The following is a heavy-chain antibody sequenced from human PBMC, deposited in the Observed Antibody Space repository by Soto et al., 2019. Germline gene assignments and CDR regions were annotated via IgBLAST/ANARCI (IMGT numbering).Heavy chain of an antibody. CDR1: GGSISSYY. CDR3: AREGSSLSNWFDP. V-gene: IGHV4-59*01. J-gene: IGHJ5*02. CDR2: IYYSGST. Sequence: PSDTLSLNCTVSGGSISSYYWSWIRQPPGKGLEWIGYIYYSGSTNYNPSLKSRVTISVDTSKNQFSLKLSSVTAADTAVYYCAREGSSLSNWFDPWGQGTLVTVSS. D-gene: IGHD6-13*01.